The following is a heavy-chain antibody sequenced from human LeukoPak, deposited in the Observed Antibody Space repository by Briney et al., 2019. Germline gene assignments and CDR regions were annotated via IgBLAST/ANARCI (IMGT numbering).Heavy chain of an antibody. D-gene: IGHD6-13*01. CDR2: MNPNSGNT. V-gene: IGHV1-8*01. CDR3: AREGRITTPGTIYFYFGLDL. CDR1: GYTFTSFD. Sequence: ASVKVSCTASGYTFTSFDINWVRQATGQGLEWMGWMNPNSGNTGYAQQFQGRVTITADESTSTAYLELSSLKSEDTAVYYCAREGRITTPGTIYFYFGLDLWGQGTTVIVSS. J-gene: IGHJ6*02.